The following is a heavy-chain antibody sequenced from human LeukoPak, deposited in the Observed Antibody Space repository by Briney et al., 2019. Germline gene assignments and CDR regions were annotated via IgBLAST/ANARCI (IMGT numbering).Heavy chain of an antibody. CDR1: GGSFRSSSYY. CDR2: IYYSGST. Sequence: SETLSLTCTVSGGSFRSSSYYWGWIRQTPGKGLEWIGCIYYSGSTYYNPSLKSRVTISVDTSENQFSLKLSSVTAADTAVYYCARRNSGNYYGLFDPWGQGTLVTVSS. V-gene: IGHV4-39*01. J-gene: IGHJ5*02. CDR3: ARRNSGNYYGLFDP. D-gene: IGHD1-26*01.